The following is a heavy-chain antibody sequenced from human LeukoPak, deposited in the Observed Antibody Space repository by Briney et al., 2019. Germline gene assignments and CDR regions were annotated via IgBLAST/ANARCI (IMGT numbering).Heavy chain of an antibody. CDR2: IKQDGSEK. CDR1: GFTFSSYW. Sequence: PGGSLRLSCAASGFTFSSYWMSWVRQAPGKGLEWVANIKQDGSEKYYVDSVKGRFTISRDNAKNSLYLQMNSLRAEDTAVYYCAREDIVVVPAATLNDAFDIWGQGTMVTVSS. CDR3: AREDIVVVPAATLNDAFDI. J-gene: IGHJ3*02. D-gene: IGHD2-2*01. V-gene: IGHV3-7*01.